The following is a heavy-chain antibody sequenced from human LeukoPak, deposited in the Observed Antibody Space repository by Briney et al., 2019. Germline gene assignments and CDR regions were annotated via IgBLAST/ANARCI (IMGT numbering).Heavy chain of an antibody. J-gene: IGHJ4*02. V-gene: IGHV3-64*01. D-gene: IGHD3-10*01. CDR3: ARRPGGRYYDY. CDR1: GFTFSSYA. Sequence: GGSLRLSCAASGFTFSSYAMHWVRQAPGKGLEYASAITTNGGSTYYANSVKGRFTISRDNSKNTLYLQMGSLRAEDMAVYYCARRPGGRYYDYWGQGTLVTVSS. CDR2: ITTNGGST.